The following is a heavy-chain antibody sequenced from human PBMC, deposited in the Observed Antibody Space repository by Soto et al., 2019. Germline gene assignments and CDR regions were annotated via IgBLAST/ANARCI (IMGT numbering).Heavy chain of an antibody. CDR3: TRQSHMVTTSSY. V-gene: IGHV3-73*01. J-gene: IGHJ4*02. CDR2: IRSKTNAYAT. CDR1: GFTFSGSA. Sequence: PGGSLRLSCVASGFTFSGSAIHWVRQASGKGLEWVGRIRSKTNAYATVYAASVKGRFTISRDDSKNTAYLHLNSLKTEDTAVYYCTRQSHMVTTSSYWGQGTLVTVSS. D-gene: IGHD4-17*01.